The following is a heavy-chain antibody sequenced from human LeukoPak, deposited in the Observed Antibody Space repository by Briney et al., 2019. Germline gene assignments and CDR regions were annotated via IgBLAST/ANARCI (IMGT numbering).Heavy chain of an antibody. Sequence: ASETLSLTCTVSGGSISSYYWSWIRQPPGKGLEWIGYIYYSGSTNYNPSLKSRVTISVDTSKNQFSLKLSSVTAADTAVYYCARLAAAGDWFNPWGQGTLVTVSS. CDR3: ARLAAAGDWFNP. D-gene: IGHD6-13*01. V-gene: IGHV4-59*08. CDR2: IYYSGST. CDR1: GGSISSYY. J-gene: IGHJ5*02.